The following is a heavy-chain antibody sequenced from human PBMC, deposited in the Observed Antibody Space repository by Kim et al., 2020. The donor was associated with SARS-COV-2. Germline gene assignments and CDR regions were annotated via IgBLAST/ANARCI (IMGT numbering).Heavy chain of an antibody. V-gene: IGHV3-33*03. Sequence: YADSVKGRFTISIDKSKNTLNLQMNRLRAEDTAVYYCAKAFYGSGSYLFGYWGQGTLVTVAS. CDR3: AKAFYGSGSYLFGY. J-gene: IGHJ4*02. D-gene: IGHD3-10*01.